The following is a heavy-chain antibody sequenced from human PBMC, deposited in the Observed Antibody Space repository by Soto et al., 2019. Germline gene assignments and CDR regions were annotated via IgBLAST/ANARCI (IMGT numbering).Heavy chain of an antibody. CDR3: ARAVVIRGIIIREFEF. V-gene: IGHV4-59*01. J-gene: IGHJ4*02. D-gene: IGHD3-10*01. CDR1: GDSISGYY. Sequence: PSETLSLTCIVSGDSISGYYWRWIRHSPGKGLEWIGYIFYTGTTNYNPSLKSRVTISVDTSKNQFSLNLSSVTAADTAVYYCARAVVIRGIIIREFEFWGKGNLVPVSP. CDR2: IFYTGTT.